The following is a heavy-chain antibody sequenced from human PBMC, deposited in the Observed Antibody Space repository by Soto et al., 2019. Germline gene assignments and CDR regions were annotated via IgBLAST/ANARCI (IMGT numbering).Heavy chain of an antibody. CDR1: GFTFDDYG. Sequence: RSLRLSCAASGFTFDDYGMSWVRQAPGKGLEWVSGINWNGGSTGYADSVKGRFTISRDNAKNSLYLQMNSLRAEDTALYYCAREDYGSGSYSPRDYWGQGTLVTVSS. D-gene: IGHD3-10*01. CDR3: AREDYGSGSYSPRDY. J-gene: IGHJ4*02. V-gene: IGHV3-20*04. CDR2: INWNGGST.